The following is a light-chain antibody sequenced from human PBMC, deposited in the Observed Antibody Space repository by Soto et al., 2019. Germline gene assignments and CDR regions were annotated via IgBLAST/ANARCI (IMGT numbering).Light chain of an antibody. CDR3: QQYGSSPRLT. Sequence: EIVLTQSPGTLSLSPGERATLSCRASQSVSSDYLAWYQQKPGQAPRLLIYGASSRATGIPDRFSGSGSGTHFTLTISRLEPEEFAVYYCQQYGSSPRLTFGGGNKVEIK. CDR1: QSVSSDY. J-gene: IGKJ4*01. CDR2: GAS. V-gene: IGKV3-20*01.